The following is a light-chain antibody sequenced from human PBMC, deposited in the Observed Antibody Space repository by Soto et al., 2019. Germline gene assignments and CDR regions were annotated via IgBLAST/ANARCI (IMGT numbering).Light chain of an antibody. CDR1: QGITSY. J-gene: IGKJ3*01. CDR3: QQYYSYPWT. V-gene: IGKV1-8*01. Sequence: AIRMTQSPSSLSASTGDRVTITCRASQGITSYLAWYQQKPGKAPKLLIYAASTLQSGVPSRFSGSGSGTDFTLTISSLQSEDFAIYYCQQYYSYPWTFGPGTKVDI. CDR2: AAS.